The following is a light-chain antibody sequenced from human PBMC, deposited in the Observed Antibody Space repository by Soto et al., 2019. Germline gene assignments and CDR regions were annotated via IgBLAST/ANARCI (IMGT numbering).Light chain of an antibody. CDR3: QQYYSFPYT. J-gene: IGKJ5*01. CDR2: AVS. Sequence: DIQMTQPPSSVSASVGDRVTITCRASQGINNWLAWYQQKPGKAPELLIYAVSYLQSGVPSRFSGSGSGTDFTLTISCLQSEDFATYYCQQYYSFPYTFGQGTRLEIK. CDR1: QGINNW. V-gene: IGKV1-12*01.